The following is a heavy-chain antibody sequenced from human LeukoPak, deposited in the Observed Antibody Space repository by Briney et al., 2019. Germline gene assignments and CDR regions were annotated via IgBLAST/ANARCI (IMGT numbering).Heavy chain of an antibody. D-gene: IGHD1-26*01. CDR1: GYTFTGYY. J-gene: IGHJ3*02. CDR3: ARGPVDLGDAFDI. Sequence: ASVKVSCKASGYTFTGYYMHWGRQAPGQGLEWMGWINPNSGGTNYAQKFQGRVTMTRDTSISTAYMELSRLRSDDTAVYYCARGPVDLGDAFDIWGQGTMVTVYS. CDR2: INPNSGGT. V-gene: IGHV1-2*02.